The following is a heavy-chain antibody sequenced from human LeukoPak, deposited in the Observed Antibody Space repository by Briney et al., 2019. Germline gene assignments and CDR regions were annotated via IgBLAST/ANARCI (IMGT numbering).Heavy chain of an antibody. CDR3: AREPHTIFGVFDY. CDR2: IHYDGSNI. J-gene: IGHJ4*02. Sequence: GGSLRLSCAASGFTFSNYGIHWVRQAPGKGLEWVSFIHYDGSNIYYANSVKGRFTISRDNAKNSLYLQMNSLRAEDTAVYYCAREPHTIFGVFDYWGQGTLVTVSS. D-gene: IGHD3-3*01. CDR1: GFTFSNYG. V-gene: IGHV3-30*02.